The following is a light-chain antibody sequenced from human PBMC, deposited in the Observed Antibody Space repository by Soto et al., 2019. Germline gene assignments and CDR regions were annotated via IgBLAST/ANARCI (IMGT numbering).Light chain of an antibody. V-gene: IGLV6-57*03. CDR3: QSYDSSSNYV. CDR1: SGSIASNS. Sequence: NFMLTQPHSVSESPGKTVTISCTRSSGSIASNSVQWYQQRPGSAPTTVIYEDNQRPSGVPDRFSGSIDSSSNSASLIISGLKTEDEAQYYCQSYDSSSNYVFGHGPNVTVL. CDR2: EDN. J-gene: IGLJ1*01.